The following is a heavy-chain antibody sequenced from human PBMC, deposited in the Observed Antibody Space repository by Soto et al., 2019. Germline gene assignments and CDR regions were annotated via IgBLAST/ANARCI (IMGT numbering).Heavy chain of an antibody. Sequence: QITLKESGPPLVKPTQTLTLTCTFSGFSLSTTGVGVGWIRQPPGQALDWLALIYWDDDKRYSPSLKSRLTITKDTSKNQVVLTMTNMDPIDTATYYCGHATPVTTGGAYWGQGTLVTVSS. CDR2: IYWDDDK. CDR3: GHATPVTTGGAY. V-gene: IGHV2-5*02. CDR1: GFSLSTTGVG. D-gene: IGHD4-17*01. J-gene: IGHJ4*02.